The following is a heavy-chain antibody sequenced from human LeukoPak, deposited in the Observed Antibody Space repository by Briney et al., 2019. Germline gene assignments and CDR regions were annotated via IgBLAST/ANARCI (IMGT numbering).Heavy chain of an antibody. Sequence: ASVKVSCKASGYTFTGYYMHWVRQAPGQGLEWMGWINPNSGGTNYAQKFQGKVTMTRDTSISTAYMELSRLRSDDTALYYCARDSVATTAFDIWGQGTMVTVSS. CDR2: INPNSGGT. V-gene: IGHV1-2*02. CDR1: GYTFTGYY. D-gene: IGHD5-12*01. CDR3: ARDSVATTAFDI. J-gene: IGHJ3*02.